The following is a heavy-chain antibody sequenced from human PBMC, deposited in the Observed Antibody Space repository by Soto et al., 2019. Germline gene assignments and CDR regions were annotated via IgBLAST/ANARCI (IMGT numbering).Heavy chain of an antibody. J-gene: IGHJ6*02. D-gene: IGHD6-6*01. Sequence: ASVKVSCKASGXTFAGYYMHWVRQAPGQGLEWMGWINPNSGGTNYAQKFQGWVTMTRDTSISTAYMELSRLRSDDTAVYYCARDQYSSSSEFVXVFYGMDVWGQGTTVTVSS. CDR2: INPNSGGT. CDR3: ARDQYSSSSEFVXVFYGMDV. CDR1: GXTFAGYY. V-gene: IGHV1-2*04.